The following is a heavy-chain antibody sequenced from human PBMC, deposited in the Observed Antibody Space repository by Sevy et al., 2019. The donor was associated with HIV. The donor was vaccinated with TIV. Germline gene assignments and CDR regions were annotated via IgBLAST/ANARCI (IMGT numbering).Heavy chain of an antibody. CDR1: GGIFRSNA. J-gene: IGHJ4*01. D-gene: IGHD3-10*01. Sequence: ASVKVSCKASGGIFRSNAISWVRQAPGQGLEWMGGIIAVFGKTHYAQKFQGRVTITADESRSTAYMELSSLKSEDTAVYYCARDKNYYVSGSFDYWGQGSQVTVSS. CDR2: IIAVFGKT. CDR3: ARDKNYYVSGSFDY. V-gene: IGHV1-69*13.